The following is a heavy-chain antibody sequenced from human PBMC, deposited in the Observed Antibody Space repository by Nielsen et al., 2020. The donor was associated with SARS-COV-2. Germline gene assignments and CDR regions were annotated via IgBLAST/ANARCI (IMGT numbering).Heavy chain of an antibody. V-gene: IGHV4-30-4*01. CDR1: GGSISSGDYY. D-gene: IGHD4-17*01. CDR2: IYYSGST. J-gene: IGHJ5*02. CDR3: ARGGYMTTVTTFLYWFDP. Sequence: SETLSLTCTVSGGSISSGDYYWSWIRQPPGKGLEWIGYIYYSGSTNYNPSLKSRVTISVDTSKDQFSLKLSSVTAADTAVYYCARGGYMTTVTTFLYWFDPWGQGTLVTVSS.